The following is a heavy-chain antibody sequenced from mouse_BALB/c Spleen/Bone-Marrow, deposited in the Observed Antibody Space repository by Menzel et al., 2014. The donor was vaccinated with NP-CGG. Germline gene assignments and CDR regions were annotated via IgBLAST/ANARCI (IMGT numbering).Heavy chain of an antibody. CDR1: GYTFTDYE. D-gene: IGHD2-14*01. V-gene: IGHV1-15*01. CDR3: RGYCRYVGYAMGY. CDR2: IDPETGGT. Sequence: GQLVESRAELVMPGASVTLSCKASGYTFTDYEMHWVKQTPVHGLEWIGAIDPETGGTAYNQKFKGKATLTADKSSSTACMELRSLTSEASAVYYCRGYCRYVGYAMGYWGQGTSVTVSS. J-gene: IGHJ4*01.